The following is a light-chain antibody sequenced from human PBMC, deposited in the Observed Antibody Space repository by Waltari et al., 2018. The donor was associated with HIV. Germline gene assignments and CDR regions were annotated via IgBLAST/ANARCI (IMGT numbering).Light chain of an antibody. V-gene: IGLV3-1*01. Sequence: SYDLTQPTSVSVSLGQTASITCSGDELGRKYVCWYPQRPGQSPVMVIFQDSERPSGIPERFSGSNSGNTATLTISGTQAMDEAAYYCQTWDINTAVFGGGTKLTVL. CDR3: QTWDINTAV. J-gene: IGLJ2*01. CDR1: ELGRKY. CDR2: QDS.